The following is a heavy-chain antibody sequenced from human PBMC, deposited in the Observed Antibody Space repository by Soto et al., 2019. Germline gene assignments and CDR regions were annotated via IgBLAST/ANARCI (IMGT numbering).Heavy chain of an antibody. V-gene: IGHV3-30*18. CDR2: ISSDGQTK. CDR1: GFSFSTFG. Sequence: GGSLRLSCVASGFSFSTFGIHWVRQAPGKGLEWVGVISSDGQTKYYADSVKGRFTISRDNSKNTLYLQMDSLRPEDTAVYYCAKEIAVAGDLDYWGHGTLVTVSS. J-gene: IGHJ4*01. D-gene: IGHD6-19*01. CDR3: AKEIAVAGDLDY.